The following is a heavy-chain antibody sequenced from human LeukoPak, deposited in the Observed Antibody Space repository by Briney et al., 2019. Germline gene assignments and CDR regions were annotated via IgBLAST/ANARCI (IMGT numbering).Heavy chain of an antibody. V-gene: IGHV3-30*18. CDR1: GLTFSRYG. Sequence: GGPLRLSCAASGLTFSRYGMHWVRQAPGKGLEWVAVISYDGSNKYYVDSVKGRFTISKDNSKNTLYLQMNSLRAEDTAVYYCAKDRDILTGYLDYWGQGTLVTVSS. J-gene: IGHJ4*02. D-gene: IGHD3-9*01. CDR2: ISYDGSNK. CDR3: AKDRDILTGYLDY.